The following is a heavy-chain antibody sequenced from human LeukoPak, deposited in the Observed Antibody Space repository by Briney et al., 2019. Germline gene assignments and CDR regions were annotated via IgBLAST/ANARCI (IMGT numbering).Heavy chain of an antibody. J-gene: IGHJ4*02. D-gene: IGHD3-10*01. CDR2: IYYSGST. CDR3: ARGTTLIRGGDY. Sequence: SQTLSLTCTVSGGSISSGDYYWSWIRQPPGKGLEWIGYIYYSGSTYYNPSLKSRVTISVDTSKNQFSLKLSSVTAADTAVYYCARGTTLIRGGDYWGQGTLVTVSS. CDR1: GGSISSGDYY. V-gene: IGHV4-30-4*08.